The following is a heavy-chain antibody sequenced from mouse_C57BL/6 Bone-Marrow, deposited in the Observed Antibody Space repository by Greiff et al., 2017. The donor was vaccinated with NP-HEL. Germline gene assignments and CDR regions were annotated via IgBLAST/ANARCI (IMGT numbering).Heavy chain of an antibody. D-gene: IGHD1-1*01. CDR2: INPSNGGT. Sequence: VQLQQPGTELVKPGASVKLSCKASGYTFTSYWMHWVKQRPGQGLEWIGNINPSNGGTNYNEKFKSKATLTVDKSSSTADMQLSSLTSADSAVDYCARPSVVAGYYAMDYWGQGTSVTVSS. CDR3: ARPSVVAGYYAMDY. CDR1: GYTFTSYW. J-gene: IGHJ4*01. V-gene: IGHV1-53*01.